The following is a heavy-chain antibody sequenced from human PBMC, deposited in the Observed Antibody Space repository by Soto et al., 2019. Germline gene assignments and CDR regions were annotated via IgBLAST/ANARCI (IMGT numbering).Heavy chain of an antibody. J-gene: IGHJ6*02. CDR3: VRAIGHYGLDV. CDR2: INSYWSYT. V-gene: IGHV3-74*01. D-gene: IGHD3-22*01. Sequence: EVQLVESGGGLVQPGASLRLSCVASGFIFSNCWMCWVRQAPGMGLVWVAHINSYWSYTTYADSVKGRVTISRDNARNTRYLQMNNLRAEDKAVYYCVRAIGHYGLDVWGRGTTVTVSS. CDR1: GFIFSNCW.